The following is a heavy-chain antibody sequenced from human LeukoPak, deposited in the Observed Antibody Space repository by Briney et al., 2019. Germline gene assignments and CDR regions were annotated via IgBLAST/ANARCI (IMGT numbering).Heavy chain of an antibody. Sequence: SETLSLTCTVSGGSISSYYWSWIRQPPGKGLEWIGYIYYSGSTNYNPSLKSRVTISVDTSKNQFSLKLSSVTAADTAVYYCARGQSADYYDSSGPFDYWGQGTLVTVSS. V-gene: IGHV4-59*12. J-gene: IGHJ4*02. CDR1: GGSISSYY. CDR3: ARGQSADYYDSSGPFDY. CDR2: IYYSGST. D-gene: IGHD3-22*01.